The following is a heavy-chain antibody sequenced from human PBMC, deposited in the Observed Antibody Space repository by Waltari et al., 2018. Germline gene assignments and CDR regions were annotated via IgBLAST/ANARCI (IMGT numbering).Heavy chain of an antibody. V-gene: IGHV1-69*08. CDR3: ARARGCFDY. J-gene: IGHJ4*02. Sequence: QVQLVQSGAEVKKPGYSVKVYCKASGSTFSSHAISWVRQAPGQGLEWMGRIIPICGTANYAQKFQGRVTITADKSTSTAYMELSSLRSEDTAVYYCARARGCFDYWGQGTLVTVSS. CDR2: IIPICGTA. CDR1: GSTFSSHA. D-gene: IGHD3-16*01.